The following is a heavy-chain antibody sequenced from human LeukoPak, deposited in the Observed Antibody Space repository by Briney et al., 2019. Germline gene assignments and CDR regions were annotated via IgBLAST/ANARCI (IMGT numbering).Heavy chain of an antibody. CDR3: ARSGYSHSWDY. CDR1: GLTFSSYP. Sequence: GGSLRLSCAASGLTFSSYPMHWVRQAPGKGLEWVAVISYDGSEKHYADPVKGRFTISRDNSKNTLYLQMSSLRAEDTAMYYCARSGYSHSWDYWGQGTLVIVSS. V-gene: IGHV3-30-3*01. J-gene: IGHJ4*02. CDR2: ISYDGSEK. D-gene: IGHD1-26*01.